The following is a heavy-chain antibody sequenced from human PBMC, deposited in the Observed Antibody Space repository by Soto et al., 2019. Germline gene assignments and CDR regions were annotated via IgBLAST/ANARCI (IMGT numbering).Heavy chain of an antibody. V-gene: IGHV4-31*03. J-gene: IGHJ5*02. Sequence: QVQLQESGPGLVKPSQTLSLTCTVSGGSISTGGYYWNWIRQHPGKGLEWIGYFYYSGSTYYNPSLQRRVTLSVNTSKNQFSLKLSSVTAADTAVYYCARSVFPWGQGTLVTVSS. CDR1: GGSISTGGYY. CDR2: FYYSGST. CDR3: ARSVFP.